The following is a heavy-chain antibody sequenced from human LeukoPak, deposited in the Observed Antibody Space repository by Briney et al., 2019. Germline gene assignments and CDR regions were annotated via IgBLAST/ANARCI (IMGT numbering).Heavy chain of an antibody. V-gene: IGHV1-18*01. CDR3: ARVVFYFDY. J-gene: IGHJ4*02. CDR1: GYTFTNYG. D-gene: IGHD6-6*01. Sequence: ASVKVSCKASGYTFTNYGISWIRQAPGQRLEWMGGIIGYNGNTKNAHKFQGRVTMTTDTSTSTAYMDLMSLRSDDTAVYDCARVVFYFDYWGQGTLVTVSS. CDR2: IIGYNGNT.